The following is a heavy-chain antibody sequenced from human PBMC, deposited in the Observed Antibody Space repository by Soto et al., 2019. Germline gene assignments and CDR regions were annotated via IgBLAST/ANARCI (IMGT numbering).Heavy chain of an antibody. CDR3: ARYEDRDFDY. Sequence: SETLSLTCTVSGGSISSSSYYWGWIRQPPGKGLEWIGSIYYSGSTYYNPSLKSRVTISVDTSKNQFSLKLSSVTAADTAVYYCARYEDRDFDYWGQGTLVTVSS. V-gene: IGHV4-39*01. CDR2: IYYSGST. CDR1: GGSISSSSYY. J-gene: IGHJ4*02. D-gene: IGHD3-3*01.